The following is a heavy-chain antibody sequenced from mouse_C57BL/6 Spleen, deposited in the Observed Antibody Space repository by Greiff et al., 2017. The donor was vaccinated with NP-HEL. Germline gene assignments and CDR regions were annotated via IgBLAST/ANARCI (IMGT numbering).Heavy chain of an antibody. J-gene: IGHJ3*01. Sequence: VQLQQSGPELVKPGASVKLSCKASGYTFTSYDINWVKQRPGQGLEWIGWIYPRDGSTKYNEKFKGKATLTVDTSSSTAYMELHSLTSEDSAVYFCAKEYYYGSSPFAYWGQGTLVTVSA. V-gene: IGHV1-85*01. D-gene: IGHD1-1*01. CDR1: GYTFTSYD. CDR2: IYPRDGST. CDR3: AKEYYYGSSPFAY.